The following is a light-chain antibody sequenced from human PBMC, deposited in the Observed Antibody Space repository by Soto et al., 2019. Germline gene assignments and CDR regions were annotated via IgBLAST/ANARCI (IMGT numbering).Light chain of an antibody. J-gene: IGLJ1*01. Sequence: QSALTQPASVSGSPGQSITISCTGTRSDVGGYNYVSWYQQHPGKVPKLMIYDVSNRPSGVSSRFSGSKSGNTASLTISGLQAEDEADYYCCSYTSTSSYVFGTGTKLTVL. CDR2: DVS. V-gene: IGLV2-14*03. CDR3: CSYTSTSSYV. CDR1: RSDVGGYNY.